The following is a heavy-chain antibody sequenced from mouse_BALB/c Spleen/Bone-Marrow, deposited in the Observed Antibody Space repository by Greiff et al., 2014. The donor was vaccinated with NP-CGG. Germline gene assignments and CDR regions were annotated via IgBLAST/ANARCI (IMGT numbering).Heavy chain of an antibody. V-gene: IGHV1-4*01. CDR1: GYTFTSYT. Sequence: QVQLQQSGAELARPGASVKMSCKASGYTFTSYTMHWVKQRPGQGLEWIGYVNPSSGYTNYNQKFKDKATLTADKSSSTAYMQLSSLTSEDSAVYYCARSNGNYVLAYWGQGTLVTVSA. CDR3: ARSNGNYVLAY. D-gene: IGHD2-1*01. J-gene: IGHJ3*01. CDR2: VNPSSGYT.